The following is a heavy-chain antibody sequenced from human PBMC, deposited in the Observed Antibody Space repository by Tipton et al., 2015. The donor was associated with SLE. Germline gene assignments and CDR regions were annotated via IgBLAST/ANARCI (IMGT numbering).Heavy chain of an antibody. CDR1: GFTFDDYD. J-gene: IGHJ6*02. CDR2: INWNGGST. CDR3: VKAKHYHYYSAGMAV. V-gene: IGHV3-20*04. D-gene: IGHD3-10*01. Sequence: SLRLSCAASGFTFDDYDMSRVRQAPGKGLEWVSGINWNGGSTGSADSVKGRFTISRDNAKNSLYLQMYSLRAEDTALYYCVKAKHYHYYSAGMAVWGQGPPVPSSS.